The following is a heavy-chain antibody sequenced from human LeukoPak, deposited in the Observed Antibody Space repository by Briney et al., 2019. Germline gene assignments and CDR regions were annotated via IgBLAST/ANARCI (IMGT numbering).Heavy chain of an antibody. CDR3: ARTYYYGSGSNYNVGY. D-gene: IGHD3-10*01. V-gene: IGHV5-51*01. Sequence: GAALKISLKGSGYSFTSYWIGWGRPMPGEGLEWVGIIYPGGSDARYSPSFQGQVTTSADKSINTAYLQGSSLKASDTAKYYCARTYYYGSGSNYNVGYWGQGTLVTVFS. CDR1: GYSFTSYW. J-gene: IGHJ4*02. CDR2: IYPGGSDA.